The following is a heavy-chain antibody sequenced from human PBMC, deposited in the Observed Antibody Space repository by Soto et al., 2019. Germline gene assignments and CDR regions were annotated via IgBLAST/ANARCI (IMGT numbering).Heavy chain of an antibody. D-gene: IGHD2-2*01. CDR1: GGTFSSYA. Sequence: QVQLVQSGAEVKKPGSSVKVSCKASGGTFSSYAISCVRQAPGQGLEWMGGIIPIFGTANYAQKIQGRVTITADESTSTAYMELSSLRSEDTAVYYCAREGASGIVVVPANCHFDYWGQGTLVTVSS. CDR2: IIPIFGTA. V-gene: IGHV1-69*01. CDR3: AREGASGIVVVPANCHFDY. J-gene: IGHJ4*02.